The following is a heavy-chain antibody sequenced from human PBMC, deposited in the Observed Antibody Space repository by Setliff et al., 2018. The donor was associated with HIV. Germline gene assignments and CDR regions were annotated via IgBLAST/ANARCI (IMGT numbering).Heavy chain of an antibody. D-gene: IGHD2-2*01. CDR1: GYTLTELS. CDR2: FDPEDGET. CDR3: ATDRILGYCSSTSYSNAFDI. Sequence: ASVKVSCKVSGYTLTELSMHWVRQAPGKGLEWMGGFDPEDGETIYAQKFQGRVTMTEDTSTDTAYMELSSLRSEDTAVYYCATDRILGYCSSTSYSNAFDIWGQGTMVTVSS. J-gene: IGHJ3*02. V-gene: IGHV1-24*01.